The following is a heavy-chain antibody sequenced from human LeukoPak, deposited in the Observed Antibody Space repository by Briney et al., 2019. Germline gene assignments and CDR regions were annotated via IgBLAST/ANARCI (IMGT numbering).Heavy chain of an antibody. CDR1: GGSIRSGDFY. Sequence: TSETLSLTCTVSGGSIRSGDFYWSWIRQPPGKGLEWIGYIYYSGSTNYKPSLKSRVTISKDTSKNQFSLKLSSVTAADTAVYYCASTGHYDILSGGPWFDQGTFDYWGQGTLVTVSS. CDR3: ASTGHYDILSGGPWFDQGTFDY. V-gene: IGHV4-30-4*01. J-gene: IGHJ4*02. CDR2: IYYSGST. D-gene: IGHD3-9*01.